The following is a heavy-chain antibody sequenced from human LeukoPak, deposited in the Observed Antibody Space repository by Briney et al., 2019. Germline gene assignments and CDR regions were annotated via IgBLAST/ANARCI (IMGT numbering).Heavy chain of an antibody. D-gene: IGHD3-10*02. CDR1: GFPFSSYS. CDR2: IISSSSTI. V-gene: IGHV3-48*01. CDR3: VSQRGFLVFPI. Sequence: PGGSLRLSCAASGFPFSSYSMNWVRQAPGKGLEWVSYIISSSSTISYADSVKGRSTISTDNAKNPLYLNMNSLSAADTPVYYCVSQRGFLVFPIWGQGTMVTVSS. J-gene: IGHJ3*02.